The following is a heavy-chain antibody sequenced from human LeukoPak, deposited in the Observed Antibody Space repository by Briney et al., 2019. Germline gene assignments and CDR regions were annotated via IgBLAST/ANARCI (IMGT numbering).Heavy chain of an antibody. Sequence: GGSLRLSCAASGFTFSSYGMSWVRQAPGKGLEWVSAISGSGGSTYYADSVKGRFTIPRDNSKNTLYLQMNSLRAEDTAVYYCAKVQGTVPNWDDAFDIWGQGTMVTVSS. CDR2: ISGSGGST. CDR3: AKVQGTVPNWDDAFDI. D-gene: IGHD4-17*01. V-gene: IGHV3-23*01. CDR1: GFTFSSYG. J-gene: IGHJ3*02.